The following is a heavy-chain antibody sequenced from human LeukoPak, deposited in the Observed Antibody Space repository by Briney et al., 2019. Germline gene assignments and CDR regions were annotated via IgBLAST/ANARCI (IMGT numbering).Heavy chain of an antibody. CDR2: ISSSGSTI. CDR1: GFTFSSYK. V-gene: IGHV3-48*03. J-gene: IGHJ4*02. Sequence: GGSLRLSCAASGFTFSSYKMNWVRQAPGKGLEWVSYISSSGSTIYYADSVKGRFTISRDNAKNSLYLQMNSLRAEDTAVYYCARDSSRGFDYWGQGTLVTVSS. CDR3: ARDSSRGFDY. D-gene: IGHD3-10*01.